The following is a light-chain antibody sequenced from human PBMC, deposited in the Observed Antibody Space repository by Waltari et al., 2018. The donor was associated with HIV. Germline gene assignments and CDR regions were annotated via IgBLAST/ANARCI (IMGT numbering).Light chain of an antibody. CDR2: KAS. J-gene: IGKJ1*01. Sequence: DIQMTQSPSTLSASVGDRVTITCRASQSIGSWLAWYQQKAGKAPKLLIYKASSLESGVPSRFSGSGSGTEFTLTISSLQPDDFATYYCQQYNTYSQTFGQGTKVEIK. V-gene: IGKV1-5*03. CDR3: QQYNTYSQT. CDR1: QSIGSW.